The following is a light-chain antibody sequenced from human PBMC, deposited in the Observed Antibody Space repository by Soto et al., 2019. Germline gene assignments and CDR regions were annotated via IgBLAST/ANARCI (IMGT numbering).Light chain of an antibody. V-gene: IGKV3-20*01. CDR1: QSVSSSY. CDR3: QQYGSAPWT. CDR2: GAS. J-gene: IGKJ1*01. Sequence: EIVLTQSPGTLYLSTGESATLSCRASQSVSSSYLAWYQQRPGQAPRLLIYGASSRATGIPDSFSGSGSGTDFTLTISRLEPEDFAVYYCQQYGSAPWTFGQGTKVEIK.